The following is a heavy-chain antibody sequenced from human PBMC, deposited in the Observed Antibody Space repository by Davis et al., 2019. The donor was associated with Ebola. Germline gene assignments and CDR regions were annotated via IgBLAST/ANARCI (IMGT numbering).Heavy chain of an antibody. Sequence: GESLKISCAASGFTFSSYAMTWVRQAPGKGLEWVSLLDSGGDTYYADSVKGRFTISRDNSKNTLYLQMNSLRAEDTAVYYCARGGLLYYYYGTDVWGKGTTVTVSS. V-gene: IGHV3-53*01. D-gene: IGHD2/OR15-2a*01. J-gene: IGHJ6*04. CDR2: LDSGGDT. CDR3: ARGGLLYYYYGTDV. CDR1: GFTFSSYA.